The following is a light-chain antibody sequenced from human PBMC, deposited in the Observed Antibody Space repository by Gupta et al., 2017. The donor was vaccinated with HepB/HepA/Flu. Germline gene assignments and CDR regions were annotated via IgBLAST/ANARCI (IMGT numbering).Light chain of an antibody. CDR2: GAS. J-gene: IGKJ5*01. CDR1: QDISTW. V-gene: IGKV1-12*02. Sequence: DIQMTQSPSSVSASVGDRVTITCRASQDISTWLAWYQQKPGRAPKLLISGASTLQSGVPERFSGSGSGTHFIFTITNLQPEDFASYYCQQSNSFPYTFGQGTRLEIK. CDR3: QQSNSFPYT.